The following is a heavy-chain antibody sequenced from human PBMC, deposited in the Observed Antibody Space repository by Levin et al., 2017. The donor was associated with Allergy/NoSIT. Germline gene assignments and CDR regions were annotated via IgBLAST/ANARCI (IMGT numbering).Heavy chain of an antibody. CDR1: GFTVSSNY. Sequence: GGSLRLSCAASGFTVSSNYMSWVRQAPGKGLEWVSVIYSGGSTYYADSVKGRFTISRDNSKNTLYLQMNSLRAEDTAVYYCARDRSSADYGMDVWGQGTTVTVSS. J-gene: IGHJ6*02. CDR3: ARDRSSADYGMDV. CDR2: IYSGGST. V-gene: IGHV3-53*01.